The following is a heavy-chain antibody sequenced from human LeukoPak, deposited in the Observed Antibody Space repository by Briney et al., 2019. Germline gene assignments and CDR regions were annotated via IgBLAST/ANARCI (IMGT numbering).Heavy chain of an antibody. CDR2: INHSGIT. Sequence: PSETLSLTCTVSGGSISSSSYYWGWIRQPPGKGLEWLGYINHSGITYSNPSLKSRVTVSIDTSKNQISLKLSSVTAADTAVYFCASLRGGSFDYWGQGTLVTVSS. J-gene: IGHJ4*02. D-gene: IGHD3-16*01. V-gene: IGHV4-30-4*02. CDR1: GGSISSSSYY. CDR3: ASLRGGSFDY.